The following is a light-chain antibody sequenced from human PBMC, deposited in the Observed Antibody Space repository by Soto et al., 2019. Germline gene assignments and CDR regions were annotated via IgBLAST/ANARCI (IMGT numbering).Light chain of an antibody. Sequence: DIQMTQSPSSLSASVGDRVTITCRASESISRHLNWYQQKPRKAPNLLIYAASTLQNGVPSRFSGSGSGTNFTLTISSLQPEDFATSYCQQSYSTLSFSFGQGTRLEIK. CDR2: AAS. CDR1: ESISRH. J-gene: IGKJ5*01. CDR3: QQSYSTLSFS. V-gene: IGKV1-39*01.